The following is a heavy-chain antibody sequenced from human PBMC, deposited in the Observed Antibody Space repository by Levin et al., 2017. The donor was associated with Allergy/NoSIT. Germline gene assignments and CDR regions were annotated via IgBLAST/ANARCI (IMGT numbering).Heavy chain of an antibody. CDR1: GFTFSTWP. V-gene: IGHV3-48*01. CDR3: ARDVRCDI. D-gene: IGHD3-10*02. CDR2: ISSSGSTV. J-gene: IGHJ3*02. Sequence: GGSLRLSCAASGFTFSTWPMNWARQAPGKGLQWVSYISSSGSTVYYADSVKGRFTISRDNAKNSLYLQMNSLRAEDTAVYYCARDVRCDIWGQGTMVTVSS.